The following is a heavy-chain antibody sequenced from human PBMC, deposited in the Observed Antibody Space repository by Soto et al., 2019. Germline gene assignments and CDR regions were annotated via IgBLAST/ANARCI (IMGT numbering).Heavy chain of an antibody. J-gene: IGHJ4*02. V-gene: IGHV5-51*01. D-gene: IGHD3-3*01. CDR2: IYPSDFDT. CDR1: GYNFAGYW. Sequence: PGESLKISCKASGYNFAGYWIAWVRQMPGKGLELMGIIYPSDFDTRYRPSFQGQVTISADKSISSAYLQWSSLRASDTAMYYCARGGVSTRTFDYWGQGTPVTVSS. CDR3: ARGGVSTRTFDY.